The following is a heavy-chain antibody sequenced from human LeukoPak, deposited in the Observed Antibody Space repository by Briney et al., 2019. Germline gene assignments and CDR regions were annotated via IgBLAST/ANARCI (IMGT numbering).Heavy chain of an antibody. CDR2: IRSKANSYAT. D-gene: IGHD3-22*01. J-gene: IGHJ6*03. V-gene: IGHV3-73*01. CDR3: TRHYYDSSGYYYYYYMDV. CDR1: GFTFSGSA. Sequence: GGSLRLSCAASGFTFSGSAMHWVRQASGKGLEWVCRIRSKANSYATAYAASVKGRFTISRDDSKNKAYLKMNSQKTEDTAEYYCTRHYYDSSGYYYYYYMDVWGKGTTVTVSS.